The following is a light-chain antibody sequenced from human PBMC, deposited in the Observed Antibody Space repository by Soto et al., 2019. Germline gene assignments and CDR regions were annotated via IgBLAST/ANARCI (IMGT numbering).Light chain of an antibody. V-gene: IGKV1-5*01. J-gene: IGKJ1*01. CDR2: DVS. CDR3: QQYSSSSRT. Sequence: DIQMTQSPSTLSASVGDRVTITCRASQNVNSWLAWYQQKPGKAPKLLIYDVSILQSGVPSRFSCSGSETEFPLTISSLQPDDFANYYCQQYSSSSRTFGQGTKVEIK. CDR1: QNVNSW.